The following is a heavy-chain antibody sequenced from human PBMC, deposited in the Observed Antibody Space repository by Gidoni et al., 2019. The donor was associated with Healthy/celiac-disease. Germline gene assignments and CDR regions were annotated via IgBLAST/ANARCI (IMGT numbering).Heavy chain of an antibody. CDR3: TRDTKNDRLTTVADY. V-gene: IGHV3-49*05. CDR1: GFTFGVYA. Sequence: EVQLVESGGGLVKPGRSLRLSCTASGFTFGVYAMSWFRQAPGKGLEWVGFIRSKAYGGTTEYAASVKGRFTISRDDSKSIAYLQMNSLKTEDTAVYYCTRDTKNDRLTTVADYWGQGTLVTVSS. D-gene: IGHD4-17*01. CDR2: IRSKAYGGTT. J-gene: IGHJ4*02.